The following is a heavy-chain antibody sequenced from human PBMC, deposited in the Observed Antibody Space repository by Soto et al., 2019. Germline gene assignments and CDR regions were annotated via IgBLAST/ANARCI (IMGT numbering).Heavy chain of an antibody. D-gene: IGHD4-17*01. J-gene: IGHJ4*02. CDR3: AVTTGY. V-gene: IGHV1-8*01. CDR2: VSPDHGNA. CDR1: GYTFTDYD. Sequence: QVRVVQSGAEVKKPGASVRVSCKTSGYTFTDYDINWVLQAPGQGLEWMGWVSPDHGNAGYAQQFEGRVTMTSDTYISTVFLERTNLRSEDTAVYYCAVTTGYWGQGTKVTVSS.